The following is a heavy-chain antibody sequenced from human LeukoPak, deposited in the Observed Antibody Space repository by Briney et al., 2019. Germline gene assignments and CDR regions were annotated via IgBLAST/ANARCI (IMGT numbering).Heavy chain of an antibody. CDR1: GYNFSNYW. D-gene: IGHD6-13*01. V-gene: IGHV5-51*01. J-gene: IGHJ4*02. CDR2: IYPGDSDT. Sequence: GESLKISCQGSGYNFSNYWIGWARQMPGKGLEWMGIIYPGDSDTRYSPSFQGQVTISADKSISTAYLQWSSLKASDTAMYYCARLVDIAAAADYWGQGTLVTVSS. CDR3: ARLVDIAAAADY.